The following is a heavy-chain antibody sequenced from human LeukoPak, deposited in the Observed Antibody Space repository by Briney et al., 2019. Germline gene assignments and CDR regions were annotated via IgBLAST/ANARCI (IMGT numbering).Heavy chain of an antibody. V-gene: IGHV3-23*01. CDR2: LSGSVGNT. CDR3: AKRGSYDSSGYHYYFDY. J-gene: IGHJ4*02. D-gene: IGHD3-22*01. CDR1: GFTFSSYA. Sequence: GGSLRLTCGASGFTFSSYAMSWARQAPGKGLEWVSDLSGSVGNTYYAESVKGRFTISRDNSKNTLYLQMNSLRAEDTAVYYCAKRGSYDSSGYHYYFDYWGQGTLVTVSS.